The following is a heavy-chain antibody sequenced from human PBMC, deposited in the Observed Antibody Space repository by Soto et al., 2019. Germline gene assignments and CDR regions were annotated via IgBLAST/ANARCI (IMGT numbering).Heavy chain of an antibody. CDR1: GFIFANYG. D-gene: IGHD1-1*01. J-gene: IGHJ6*02. Sequence: GGSLRLSCAASGFIFANYGMHWVRQAPGKGLEWVALITYEGTNKYYADAVKGRFTISRDNDKNMVSLQMDSLRAEDTAVYYCAKARGANNWANYYGLDVWGQGGTVTVSS. CDR3: AKARGANNWANYYGLDV. V-gene: IGHV3-30*18. CDR2: ITYEGTNK.